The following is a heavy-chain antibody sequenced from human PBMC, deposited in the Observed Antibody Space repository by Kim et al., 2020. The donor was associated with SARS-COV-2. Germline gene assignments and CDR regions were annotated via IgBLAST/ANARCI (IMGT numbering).Heavy chain of an antibody. CDR2: ISSSSSYI. CDR1: GFTFSSYS. D-gene: IGHD1-1*01. CDR3: VQTYNWNDPNYYYGMDV. Sequence: GGSLRLSCAASGFTFSSYSMNWVRQAPGKGLEWVSSISSSSSYIYYADSVKGRFTISRYNAKTSLYLQMNSLRAEAPAVYYCVQTYNWNDPNYYYGMDVWGQGTPVTVSS. J-gene: IGHJ6*02. V-gene: IGHV3-21*01.